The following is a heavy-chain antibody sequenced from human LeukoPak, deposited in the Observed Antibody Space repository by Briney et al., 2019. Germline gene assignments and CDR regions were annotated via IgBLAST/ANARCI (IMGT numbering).Heavy chain of an antibody. Sequence: KPGGSLRLSCTASVFSFSTASMSWVRQAPGKGLEWVGRIKSKTDGGTTDYAAPVKGRFTISRDDSKNTLYLLMNSLKTEDTAVYYCTTDPGDWGQGTMVTVSS. D-gene: IGHD3-16*01. CDR1: VFSFSTAS. J-gene: IGHJ3*01. CDR2: IKSKTDGGTT. V-gene: IGHV3-15*01. CDR3: TTDPGD.